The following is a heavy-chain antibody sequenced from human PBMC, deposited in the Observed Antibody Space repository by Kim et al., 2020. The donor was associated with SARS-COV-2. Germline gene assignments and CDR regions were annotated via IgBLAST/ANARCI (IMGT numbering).Heavy chain of an antibody. CDR2: IKQDGSEK. V-gene: IGHV3-7*01. CDR1: GFTFSSYW. J-gene: IGHJ6*02. CDR3: ARDNDSSSRGRLYYYYYYGIDV. D-gene: IGHD6-6*01. Sequence: GGSLRLSCAASGFTFSSYWMSWVRQAPGKGLEWVANIKQDGSEKYYVDSVKGRFTISRDNAKNSLYLQMNSLRAEDTAVYYCARDNDSSSRGRLYYYYYYGIDVWGQGTTVTVSS.